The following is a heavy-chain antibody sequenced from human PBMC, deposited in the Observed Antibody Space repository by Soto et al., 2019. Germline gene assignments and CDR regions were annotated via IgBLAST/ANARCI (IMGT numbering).Heavy chain of an antibody. D-gene: IGHD3-9*01. J-gene: IGHJ4*02. V-gene: IGHV3-7*03. CDR2: IKQDGSEK. CDR1: GFTFSNDW. Sequence: GGSLRLSCVASGFTFSNDWMSWVRQAPGKGLEWVATIKQDGSEKYYVDSVKGRFTVSRDNTKNSVYLQMSTLRAEDTAMYYCARGDYFDRRFGVWGEGALVTVSS. CDR3: ARGDYFDRRFGV.